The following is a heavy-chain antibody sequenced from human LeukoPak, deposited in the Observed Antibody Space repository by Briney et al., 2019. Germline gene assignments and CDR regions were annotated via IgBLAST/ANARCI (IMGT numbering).Heavy chain of an antibody. Sequence: SETLSLTCTVSGGSISSYYWSWIRQPAGKGLEWIGRIYTSGSTNYNPSLKSRVTMSVDTSKNQFSLKLSSVTAADTAVYYCARERYCSSTSCYTSWFDPWGQGTLVTVPS. CDR2: IYTSGST. D-gene: IGHD2-2*02. J-gene: IGHJ5*02. V-gene: IGHV4-4*07. CDR3: ARERYCSSTSCYTSWFDP. CDR1: GGSISSYY.